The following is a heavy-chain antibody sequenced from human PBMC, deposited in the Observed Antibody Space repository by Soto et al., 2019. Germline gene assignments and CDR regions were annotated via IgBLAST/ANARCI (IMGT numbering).Heavy chain of an antibody. D-gene: IGHD3-3*01. CDR1: GGFVNSVNNY. CDR2: IFYTGST. J-gene: IGHJ5*02. V-gene: IGHV4-30-4*01. CDR3: ARVPFPSFGVADPPVGWFDP. Sequence: QVHLQESGPGLVKPSQTLSLTCTVSGGFVNSVNNYWSWIRQPPGKGLEWLGYIFYTGSTYYNPSLSSRITISIVTSKNRSSLKLTSVTAADTAVYYCARVPFPSFGVADPPVGWFDPWGQGTLVTVSS.